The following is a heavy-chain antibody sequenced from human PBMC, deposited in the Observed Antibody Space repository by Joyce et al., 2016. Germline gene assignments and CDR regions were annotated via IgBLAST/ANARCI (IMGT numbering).Heavy chain of an antibody. J-gene: IGHJ4*02. CDR2: NSGNASNP. V-gene: IGHV3-23*01. CDR3: AKVTRGGSGLIDY. CDR1: GFTFSSYA. D-gene: IGHD3-3*01. Sequence: EVQLLESGGGLVQPGESLRLSCAASGFTFSSYAMSWVRQAPGKGLEWFSSNSGNASNPNHAACVKGRFTISRDNSKNTLYMEMVSLRAEDTAVYFCAKVTRGGSGLIDYWGQGTLVTVSS.